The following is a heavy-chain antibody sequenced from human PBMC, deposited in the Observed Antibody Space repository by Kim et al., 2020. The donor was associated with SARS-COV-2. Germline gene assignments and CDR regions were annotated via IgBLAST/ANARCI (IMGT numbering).Heavy chain of an antibody. J-gene: IGHJ6*02. Sequence: ASVKVSCKASGYTFTSYDINWVRQATGQGLEWMGWMNPNSGNTGYAQKFQGRVTMTRNTSISTAYMELSSLRSEDTAVYYCARSQSSWYDPTYGMDVWGQGTTVTVSS. CDR2: MNPNSGNT. CDR1: GYTFTSYD. CDR3: ARSQSSWYDPTYGMDV. V-gene: IGHV1-8*01. D-gene: IGHD6-13*01.